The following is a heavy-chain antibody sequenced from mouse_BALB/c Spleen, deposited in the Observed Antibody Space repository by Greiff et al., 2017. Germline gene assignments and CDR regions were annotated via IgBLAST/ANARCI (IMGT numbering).Heavy chain of an antibody. CDR3: ASLYYGYDDDYAMDY. J-gene: IGHJ4*01. D-gene: IGHD2-2*01. V-gene: IGHV3-6*02. CDR2: ISYDGSN. Sequence: EVKLQESGPGLVKPSQSLSLTCSVTGYSITSGYYWNWIRQFPGNKLEWMGYISYDGSNNYNPSLKNRISITRDTSKNQFFLKLNSVTTEDTATYYCASLYYGYDDDYAMDYWGQGTSVTVSS. CDR1: GYSITSGYY.